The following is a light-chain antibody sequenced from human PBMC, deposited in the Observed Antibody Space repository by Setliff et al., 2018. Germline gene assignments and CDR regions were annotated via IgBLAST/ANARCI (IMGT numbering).Light chain of an antibody. CDR3: STWDDSLGAVV. CDR1: SSNIGSRA. CDR2: QSV. V-gene: IGLV1-44*01. J-gene: IGLJ2*01. Sequence: VLTQPPSASGTPGQRATISCSGSSSNIGSRAVNWYQQLPGTAPKLLIYQSVQRPSGVPDRFSGSKSGTSASLAVIGLQSEDEADYYCSTWDDSLGAVVFGGGTQLTVL.